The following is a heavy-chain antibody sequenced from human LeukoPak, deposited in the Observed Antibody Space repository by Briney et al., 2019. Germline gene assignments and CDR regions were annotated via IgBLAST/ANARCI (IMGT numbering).Heavy chain of an antibody. CDR3: ARVSDDSGWNFDY. Sequence: ASVTVSCKASGYTFTSYAIHWVRQAPGQRLEWMGWINAGNGNRKYSQKFQDRVTITREPSATTAYMELNSLTSKDTAVYYCARVSDDSGWNFDYWGQGTLVTVSS. CDR1: GYTFTSYA. CDR2: INAGNGNR. J-gene: IGHJ4*02. V-gene: IGHV1-3*01. D-gene: IGHD6-19*01.